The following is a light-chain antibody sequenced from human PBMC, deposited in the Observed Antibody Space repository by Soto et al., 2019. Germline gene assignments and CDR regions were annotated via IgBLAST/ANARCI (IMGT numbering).Light chain of an antibody. CDR3: SSFTGPTTLDV. V-gene: IGLV2-14*03. CDR1: SSDVGGYNY. CDR2: GVS. Sequence: QSALTQPRSVSGSPGQSVTISCTGTSSDVGGYNYVSWYQKHPGKAPKLMIYGVSNRPSGISNRFSGSKSGNTAFLTISGLQPEDEADYYCSSFTGPTTLDVFGTGTKLTVL. J-gene: IGLJ1*01.